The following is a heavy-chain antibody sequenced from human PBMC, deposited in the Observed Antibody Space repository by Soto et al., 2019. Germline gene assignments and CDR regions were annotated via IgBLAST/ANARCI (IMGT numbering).Heavy chain of an antibody. Sequence: GASVKVSCKASGYTFNTYFMHWVRQAPGQGLDWMGRISPSNSTTKNAQKFEGRVSMTSDTSTTTVYMELSSLRSEDTAVYYCARDLFSDNTNCPTSNWFDPWGQATLVTVSS. J-gene: IGHJ5*02. CDR2: ISPSNSTT. V-gene: IGHV1-46*02. CDR3: ARDLFSDNTNCPTSNWFDP. CDR1: GYTFNTYF. D-gene: IGHD2-2*01.